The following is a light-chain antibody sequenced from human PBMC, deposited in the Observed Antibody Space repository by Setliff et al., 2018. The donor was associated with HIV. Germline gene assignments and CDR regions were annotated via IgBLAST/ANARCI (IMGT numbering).Light chain of an antibody. V-gene: IGLV4-60*03. CDR3: ETWDSNTLV. Sequence: QSALTQSSSASASLGSSVKLTCTLSGRHRYQIVTWLQQRPGTAPRFLMKVEAGGTYTKAGGVPDRFSGSSSGAERHLTISNLQSEDEADYYCETWDSNTLVFAGGTKVTVL. CDR2: VEAGGTY. CDR1: GRHRYQI. J-gene: IGLJ3*02.